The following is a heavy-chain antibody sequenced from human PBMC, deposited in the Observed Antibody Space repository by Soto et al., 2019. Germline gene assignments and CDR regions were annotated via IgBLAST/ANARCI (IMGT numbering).Heavy chain of an antibody. D-gene: IGHD1-26*01. Sequence: GGSLRLSCAASGFTFSSYAMHWVRQAPGKGLEWVAVAVIPYDGSNNYYADSVKGRFTISRDNSKNTLYLQMNSLKPEDTAIYYCARGASLNFDYWGQGTLVTVSS. J-gene: IGHJ4*02. CDR2: IPYDGSNN. V-gene: IGHV3-30-3*01. CDR3: ARGASLNFDY. CDR1: GFTFSSYA.